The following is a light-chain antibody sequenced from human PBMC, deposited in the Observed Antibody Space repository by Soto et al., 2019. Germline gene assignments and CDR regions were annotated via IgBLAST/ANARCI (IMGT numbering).Light chain of an antibody. CDR1: QSVNSH. CDR2: GAS. CDR3: QQYDIWPLT. V-gene: IGKV3D-15*01. Sequence: IVLTQSPATLSLSPGESATLSCRTSQSVNSHLAWFQQKPGQAPRLLMYGASTRATGMPDRFSGSGSGTEFTLIISSLQSEDFAVYYCQQYDIWPLTFGGGTKVDIK. J-gene: IGKJ4*01.